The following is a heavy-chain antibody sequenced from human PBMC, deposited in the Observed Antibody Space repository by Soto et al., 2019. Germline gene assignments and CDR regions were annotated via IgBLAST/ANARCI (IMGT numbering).Heavy chain of an antibody. CDR2: ISGSGGRT. J-gene: IGHJ6*02. CDR3: AKCRGLGSPFYYDMDV. D-gene: IGHD2-15*01. CDR1: GFTFSNYA. V-gene: IGHV3-23*01. Sequence: EVQLLESGGGLVQPGGSLRLSCAASGFTFSNYAMSWVRQAPGKGLEWVSTISGSGGRTFYADSVKGRFTISRDNSKDIRFLQMNSLRPEDTAVFYCAKCRGLGSPFYYDMDVWGQGTTVTVSS.